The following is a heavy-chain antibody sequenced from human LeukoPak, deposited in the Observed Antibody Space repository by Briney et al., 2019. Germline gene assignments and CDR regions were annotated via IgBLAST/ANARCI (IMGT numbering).Heavy chain of an antibody. D-gene: IGHD2-15*01. Sequence: GGSLRLSCAASGFTFSSYGMHWVRQAPGKGLEWVAVISYDGSNKYYADSVKGRFTISRDNSKNTLYLQMNSLRAEDTAVYYCARDRGRGYFDYWGQGTLVTVSS. CDR1: GFTFSSYG. CDR2: ISYDGSNK. V-gene: IGHV3-30*03. J-gene: IGHJ4*02. CDR3: ARDRGRGYFDY.